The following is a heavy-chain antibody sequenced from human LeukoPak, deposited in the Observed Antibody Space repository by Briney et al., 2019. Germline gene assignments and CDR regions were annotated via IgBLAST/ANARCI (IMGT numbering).Heavy chain of an antibody. Sequence: SETLSLTCTVSGGSISSYYWSWIRQPPGKGLEWIAGIYHSGSSYYNPSLKSRVTISVDTSKNQFSLRLSSVTAADTAMYYCARDTIDYGVWWGQGTLVAVSS. CDR1: GGSISSYY. D-gene: IGHD4-17*01. CDR2: IYHSGSS. J-gene: IGHJ4*02. CDR3: ARDTIDYGVW. V-gene: IGHV4-59*12.